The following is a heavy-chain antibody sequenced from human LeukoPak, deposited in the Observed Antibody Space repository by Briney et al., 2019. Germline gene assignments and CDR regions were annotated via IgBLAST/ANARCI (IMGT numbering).Heavy chain of an antibody. CDR1: GFTFSSYG. CDR2: ISYDGSNK. V-gene: IGHV3-30*18. J-gene: IGHJ6*02. D-gene: IGHD2-15*01. Sequence: GGSLRLSCAASGFTFSSYGMHWVRQAPGKGLEWVAVISYDGSNKYYADSVKGRFTISRDNSKNTLYLQMSSLRAEDTAVYYCAKDRYIVVVDSGMDVWGQGTTVTVSS. CDR3: AKDRYIVVVDSGMDV.